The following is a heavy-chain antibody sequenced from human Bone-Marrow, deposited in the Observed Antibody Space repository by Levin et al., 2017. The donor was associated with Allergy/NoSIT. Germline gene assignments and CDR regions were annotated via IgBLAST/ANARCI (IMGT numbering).Heavy chain of an antibody. V-gene: IGHV3-48*02. J-gene: IGHJ4*02. CDR3: ARDPDYCDTVCFAPLHY. Sequence: GGSLRLSCAASGFTFSSHSMNWVRQVPGKGLEWLSYISASSGTIHYADSVRGRFTSFRDNAKNSLYLQMNSLRDEDTAIYYCARDPDYCDTVCFAPLHYWGQGTLVTVSS. CDR2: ISASSGTI. CDR1: GFTFSSHS. D-gene: IGHD4-17*01.